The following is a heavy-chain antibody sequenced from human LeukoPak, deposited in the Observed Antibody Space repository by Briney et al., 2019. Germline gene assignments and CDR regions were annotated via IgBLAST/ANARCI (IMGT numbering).Heavy chain of an antibody. CDR1: GFTFSSYS. CDR2: ISSSSGYI. J-gene: IGHJ6*03. V-gene: IGHV3-21*01. D-gene: IGHD1-26*01. CDR3: ARGEPYMDV. Sequence: NPGGSLRLSCAASGFTFSSYSMNWVRQAPGKGLEWVSSISSSSGYIYYADSLKGRFTISRDNAKNSLFLQMNSLRAEDTAVYYCARGEPYMDVWGKGTTVTVSS.